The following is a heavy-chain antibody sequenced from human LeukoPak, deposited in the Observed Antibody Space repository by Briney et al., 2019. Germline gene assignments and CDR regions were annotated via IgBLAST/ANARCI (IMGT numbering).Heavy chain of an antibody. D-gene: IGHD6-19*01. J-gene: IGHJ4*02. CDR3: AREGQWPNGLFGY. Sequence: ASVTVSFKASGYTFTGYYMHWVRQAPGQGLEWMGWINPNSGGTNYAQKFQGRVTMTRDTSISTAYMELGRLRSDDTAVYYCAREGQWPNGLFGYWGQGTLVTVSS. CDR2: INPNSGGT. CDR1: GYTFTGYY. V-gene: IGHV1-2*02.